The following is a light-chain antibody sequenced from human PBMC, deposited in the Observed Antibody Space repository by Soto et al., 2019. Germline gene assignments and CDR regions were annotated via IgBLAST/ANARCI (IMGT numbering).Light chain of an antibody. J-gene: IGLJ1*01. Sequence: QSVLTQPASVSGSPGQSITISCTGTSSDVGGYNSVSWYQQHPGKAPKLMIYDVSKRPSGVSNRFSGSKSGNTASLTISGLQAEYEADYYCSSYTSSSTLDVFGAGTKLTVL. V-gene: IGLV2-14*01. CDR3: SSYTSSSTLDV. CDR2: DVS. CDR1: SSDVGGYNS.